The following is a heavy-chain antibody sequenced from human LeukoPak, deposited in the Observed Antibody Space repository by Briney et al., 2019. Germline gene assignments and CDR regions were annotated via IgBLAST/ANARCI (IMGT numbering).Heavy chain of an antibody. CDR3: ARDDCSGGSCYWIH. J-gene: IGHJ4*02. Sequence: GGSLRLSCAASGFTFSSYSMNWVRQAPGKGLEWVSSISSSSSYIYYADSVKGRFTISRDNAKNSLYPQMNSLRAEDTAVYYCARDDCSGGSCYWIHWGQGTLVTVSS. V-gene: IGHV3-21*01. CDR1: GFTFSSYS. CDR2: ISSSSSYI. D-gene: IGHD2-15*01.